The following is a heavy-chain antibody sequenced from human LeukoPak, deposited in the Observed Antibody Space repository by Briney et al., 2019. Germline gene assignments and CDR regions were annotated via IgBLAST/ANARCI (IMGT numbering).Heavy chain of an antibody. CDR3: ARGVREKNRGFLLYYYYYYMDV. CDR1: GGSISGYY. D-gene: IGHD3-10*01. J-gene: IGHJ6*03. CDR2: IYYSGST. V-gene: IGHV4-59*01. Sequence: SETLSLTCTVSGGSISGYYWSWIRQPPGKGLEWIGCIYYSGSTNYNPSLKSRVTISVDTSKNQFSLNLSSVTAADTAVYYCARGVREKNRGFLLYYYYYYMDVWGKGTTVTVSS.